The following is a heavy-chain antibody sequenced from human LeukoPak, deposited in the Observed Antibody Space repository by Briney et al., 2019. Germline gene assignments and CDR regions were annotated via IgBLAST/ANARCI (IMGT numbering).Heavy chain of an antibody. J-gene: IGHJ4*02. CDR1: GYSFTSYW. D-gene: IGHD3-22*01. Sequence: GESLKISCKGSGYSFTSYWIGWVRQMPGKGLEWMGIIYPGDSDTRYSPSFQGQVTISADKSISTAYLQWSSLKASDTAMYYCARSPAYYHDSSGYYYYWGQGTLVTVSS. CDR2: IYPGDSDT. V-gene: IGHV5-51*01. CDR3: ARSPAYYHDSSGYYYY.